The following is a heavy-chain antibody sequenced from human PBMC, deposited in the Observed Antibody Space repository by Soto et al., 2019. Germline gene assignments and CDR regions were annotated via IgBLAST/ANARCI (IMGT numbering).Heavy chain of an antibody. CDR1: GLGVSNNY. J-gene: IGHJ6*02. CDR3: AREDRRRDGRDYYYYYGMDV. CDR2: LYSGGTT. V-gene: IGHV3-53*01. Sequence: PGGSLRLSCAASGLGVSNNYLSWVRQPPGKRLEWVSVLYSGGTTYYADSVKGRFTISRDNSKNTLYLQMNSLRAEDTAVYYCAREDRRRDGRDYYYYYGMDVWGQGTTVTL.